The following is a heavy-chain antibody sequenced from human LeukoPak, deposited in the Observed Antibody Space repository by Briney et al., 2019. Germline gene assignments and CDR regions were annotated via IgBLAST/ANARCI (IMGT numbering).Heavy chain of an antibody. D-gene: IGHD5-18*01. CDR3: ATGGSEYRSDWFDS. CDR2: IISSNNDI. Sequence: GGSLRLSCAASGFTFSSYSMNWVRQAPGKGLEWVSSIISSNNDIQYADSVKGRFTISRDNAKNSLYLQMNSLRVEDTAVYYCATGGSEYRSDWFDSWGQGTLVNVAS. CDR1: GFTFSSYS. J-gene: IGHJ5*01. V-gene: IGHV3-21*06.